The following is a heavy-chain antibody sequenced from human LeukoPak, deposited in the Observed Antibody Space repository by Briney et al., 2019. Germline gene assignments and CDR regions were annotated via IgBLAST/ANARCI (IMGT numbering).Heavy chain of an antibody. V-gene: IGHV3-11*06. CDR2: ISCSSSYT. Sequence: GGSLTLSRPACGFTFSEYYMSWIRQAPGKGLEWVSYISCSSSYTNYADSVKGRFTISRDNAKNSLYLQMNSLRAEDTGVYYCARQSAGYCSGGSCYSGFFDYWGQGTLVTVSS. CDR3: ARQSAGYCSGGSCYSGFFDY. D-gene: IGHD2-15*01. CDR1: GFTFSEYY. J-gene: IGHJ4*02.